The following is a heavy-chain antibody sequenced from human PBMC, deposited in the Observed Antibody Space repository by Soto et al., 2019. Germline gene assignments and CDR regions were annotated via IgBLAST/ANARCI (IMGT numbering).Heavy chain of an antibody. V-gene: IGHV4-61*08. J-gene: IGHJ4*02. Sequence: SETPSLTCTVSGGSISSGGYYWSWIRQHPGKCLEWIGYIYYSGTTKYSPSLRSRVTISLDTSKNQFSLELNSVTAADTAVYFCARGGWYVDFWGQGILVTVSS. CDR3: ARGGWYVDF. CDR1: GGSISSGGYY. CDR2: IYYSGTT. D-gene: IGHD3-22*01.